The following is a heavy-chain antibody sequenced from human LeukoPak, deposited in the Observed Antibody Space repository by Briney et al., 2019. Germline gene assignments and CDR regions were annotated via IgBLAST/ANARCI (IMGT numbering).Heavy chain of an antibody. Sequence: GGSLRLSCSASGFTFSSYAMHWVRQDPGKGLEYLSAISSNGGSTYYADSVKGRFTISRDNSKNTLYLQMSSLRAEDTAVYYCVKKDYDILTGYYPLFDYWGQGTLVTVSS. CDR3: VKKDYDILTGYYPLFDY. D-gene: IGHD3-9*01. J-gene: IGHJ4*02. CDR1: GFTFSSYA. CDR2: ISSNGGST. V-gene: IGHV3-64D*09.